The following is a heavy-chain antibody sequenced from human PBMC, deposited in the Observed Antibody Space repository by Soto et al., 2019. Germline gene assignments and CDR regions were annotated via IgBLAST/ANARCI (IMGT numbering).Heavy chain of an antibody. D-gene: IGHD5-12*01. Sequence: SVKVSCKASGGTFSSYAISWVRQAPGQGLEWMGGIIPIFGTANYAQKFQGRVTITADESTSTAYMELSSLRSEDTAVYYCARVRDGYIFYFDHWGQGTLVTVSS. CDR1: GGTFSSYA. J-gene: IGHJ4*02. CDR3: ARVRDGYIFYFDH. V-gene: IGHV1-69*13. CDR2: IIPIFGTA.